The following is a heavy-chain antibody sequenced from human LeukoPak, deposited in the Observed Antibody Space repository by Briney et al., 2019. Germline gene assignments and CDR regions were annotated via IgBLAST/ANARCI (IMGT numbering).Heavy chain of an antibody. V-gene: IGHV1-18*01. CDR2: ISVYNHNT. CDR1: GYTFPSSG. J-gene: IGHJ4*02. CDR3: ARDYYDSRGYYPDY. Sequence: ASVKVSCKASGYTFPSSGISWVRQAPGQGLEWMGWISVYNHNTNYAQKFQGRVTVTTDTSTSTAYMELRSLRSEDTAVYYCARDYYDSRGYYPDYWGQGTLATVSS. D-gene: IGHD3-22*01.